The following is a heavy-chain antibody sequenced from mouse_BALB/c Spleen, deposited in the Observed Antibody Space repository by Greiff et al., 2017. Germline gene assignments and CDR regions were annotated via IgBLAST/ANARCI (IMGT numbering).Heavy chain of an antibody. J-gene: IGHJ4*01. CDR2: ISSGGST. D-gene: IGHD2-3*01. Sequence: EVQLQESGGGLVKPGGSLKLSCAASGFTFSSYAMSWVRQTPEKRLEWVASISSGGSTYYPDSVKGRFTISRDNARNILYLQMSSLRSEDTAMYYCARRDDGYYRYAMDYWGQGTSVTVSS. V-gene: IGHV5-6-5*01. CDR3: ARRDDGYYRYAMDY. CDR1: GFTFSSYA.